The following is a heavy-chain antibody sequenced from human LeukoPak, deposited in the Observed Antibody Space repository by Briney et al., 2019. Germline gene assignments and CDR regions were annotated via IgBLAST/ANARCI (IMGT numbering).Heavy chain of an antibody. CDR1: GFPFSSYS. V-gene: IGHV3-48*02. CDR2: ISNSASTI. J-gene: IGHJ4*02. CDR3: ARDPVATPRFDY. Sequence: GGSLRLSCAASGFPFSSYSMNWVRQAPGKGLEWVSYISNSASTIYYADSVTGRFTISRDNAKNSLYLQMNSLRDEDTAVYYCARDPVATPRFDYWGQGTLVTVSS. D-gene: IGHD5-12*01.